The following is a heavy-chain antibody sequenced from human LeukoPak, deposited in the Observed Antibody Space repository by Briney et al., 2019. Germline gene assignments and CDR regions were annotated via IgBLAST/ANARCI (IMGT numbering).Heavy chain of an antibody. CDR3: ARDTYASFDY. D-gene: IGHD2-2*01. V-gene: IGHV3-30-3*01. CDR2: ISYDGSNK. CDR1: GFTFSSYA. Sequence: GGSLRLSCAASGFTFSSYAMHWVRQAPGKGLEWVAVISYDGSNKYYADSVKGRFTISRDNSKNTLYLQMNSLRAEDTAVYYCARDTYASFDYWGQGTLVTVSS. J-gene: IGHJ4*02.